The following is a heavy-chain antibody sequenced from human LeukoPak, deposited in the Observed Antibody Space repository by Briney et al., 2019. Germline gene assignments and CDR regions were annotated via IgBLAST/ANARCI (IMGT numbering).Heavy chain of an antibody. D-gene: IGHD5-18*01. Sequence: GGSLRLSCVASGFIFNKYWMAWVRQAPGKGLEWVANINEDGGDRNYVDSLKGRFTISRDNAKNSLYLQMNSLRVEDTAVYYCARDAAYGYDRFDYWGQGTQVTVSS. J-gene: IGHJ4*02. CDR3: ARDAAYGYDRFDY. CDR2: INEDGGDR. CDR1: GFIFNKYW. V-gene: IGHV3-7*01.